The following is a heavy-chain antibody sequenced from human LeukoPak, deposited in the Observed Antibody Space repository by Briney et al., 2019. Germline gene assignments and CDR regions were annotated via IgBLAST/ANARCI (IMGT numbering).Heavy chain of an antibody. Sequence: SETLSLTCTVSGGSISSYYWSWIRQPAGKGLEWIGRIYTSGSTNYNPSLKSRVTMSVDTSKNQFSLKLSSVTAADTAVYYCARVRYDFWSGYYTRALYYFDYWGQGTLVTVSS. CDR2: IYTSGST. V-gene: IGHV4-4*07. CDR3: ARVRYDFWSGYYTRALYYFDY. D-gene: IGHD3-3*01. CDR1: GGSISSYY. J-gene: IGHJ4*02.